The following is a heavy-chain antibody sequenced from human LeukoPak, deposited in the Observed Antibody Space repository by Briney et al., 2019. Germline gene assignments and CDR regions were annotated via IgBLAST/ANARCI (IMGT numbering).Heavy chain of an antibody. D-gene: IGHD3-3*01. CDR3: ARDAAYDFWSGYEPHYYYMDV. CDR2: IKQDGSEK. J-gene: IGHJ6*03. Sequence: PGGSLRLSCAASGFTFSSYWMSWVRQAPGEGLEWVANIKQDGSEKYYVDSVKGRFTISRDNAKNSLYLQMNSLRAEDTAVYYWARDAAYDFWSGYEPHYYYMDVWGKGTTVTVSS. V-gene: IGHV3-7*01. CDR1: GFTFSSYW.